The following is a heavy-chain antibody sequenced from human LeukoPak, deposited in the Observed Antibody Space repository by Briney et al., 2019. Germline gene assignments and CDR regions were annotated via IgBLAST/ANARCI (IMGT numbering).Heavy chain of an antibody. D-gene: IGHD6-19*01. V-gene: IGHV1-2*02. J-gene: IGHJ4*02. Sequence: GASVKVSCKASGYTFTGYYMHWVRQAPGQGLEWTGWINPNSGGTNYAQKFQGRVTMTRDTSISTAYMEPSRLRSDDTAVYYCARGRIAVAGTLGNYWGQGTLVTVSS. CDR2: INPNSGGT. CDR1: GYTFTGYY. CDR3: ARGRIAVAGTLGNY.